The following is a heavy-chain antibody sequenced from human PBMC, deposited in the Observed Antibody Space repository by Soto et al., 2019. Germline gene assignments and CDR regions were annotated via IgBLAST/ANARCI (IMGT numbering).Heavy chain of an antibody. Sequence: SETLSLTCAVYGGSFSCYYWSWIRQAPGKGLEWIGEINHSGSTNYNPSLKSRVTISVDTSKNQFSLKLSSVTAADTAVYYCARGRGVDIVATIGFPYYYYGMDVWGQGTTVTVSS. D-gene: IGHD5-12*01. CDR1: GGSFSCYY. J-gene: IGHJ6*02. CDR2: INHSGST. V-gene: IGHV4-34*01. CDR3: ARGRGVDIVATIGFPYYYYGMDV.